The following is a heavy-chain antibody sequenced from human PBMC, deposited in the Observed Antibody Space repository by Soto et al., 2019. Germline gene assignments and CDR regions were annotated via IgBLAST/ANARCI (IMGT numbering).Heavy chain of an antibody. Sequence: GGSLRLSCAASGFTFSSYAMHWVRQAPGKGLEYVSAISSNGGSTYYANSVKGRFTISRDNSKNTLYLKMGSLRAEDMAVYYCARSPYNWNYNLLDYWGQGTLVTVSS. CDR3: ARSPYNWNYNLLDY. D-gene: IGHD1-7*01. J-gene: IGHJ4*02. CDR2: ISSNGGST. V-gene: IGHV3-64*01. CDR1: GFTFSSYA.